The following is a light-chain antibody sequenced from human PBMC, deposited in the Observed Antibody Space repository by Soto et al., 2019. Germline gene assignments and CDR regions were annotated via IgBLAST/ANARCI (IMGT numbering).Light chain of an antibody. CDR3: QQRREWPRT. CDR1: QSVSNN. V-gene: IGKV3-11*02. Sequence: EKVMTQSPSTLSVSPGEGAPVSCMASQSVSNNLAWYQQKAGQVPRLLIYASSIRATGIPARFSGSGSGRDFTLTISSLEPEDFAVYYCQQRREWPRTFGQGTKVDIK. CDR2: ASS. J-gene: IGKJ2*02.